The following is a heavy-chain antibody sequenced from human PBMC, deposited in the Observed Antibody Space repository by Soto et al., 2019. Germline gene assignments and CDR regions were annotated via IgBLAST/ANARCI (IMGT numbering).Heavy chain of an antibody. V-gene: IGHV4-59*01. CDR3: ASMIGDPVLSFDS. CDR1: GGSISSYY. J-gene: IGHJ5*01. Sequence: QVQLQESGPGLVKPSETLSLTCTVSGGSISSYYWNWIRQPPGKGLEWIGFIFYSGSTSYNPSLKSRVTISIDPSEYQFSLKLNSVTAADTAVYYCASMIGDPVLSFDSWGQGTLVAVSS. CDR2: IFYSGST. D-gene: IGHD3-10*02.